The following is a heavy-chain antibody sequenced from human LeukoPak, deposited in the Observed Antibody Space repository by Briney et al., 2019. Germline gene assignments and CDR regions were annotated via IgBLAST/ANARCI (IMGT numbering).Heavy chain of an antibody. CDR1: GFTFSSYA. V-gene: IGHV3-23*01. J-gene: IGHJ4*02. Sequence: GGSLRLSCAASGFTFSSYAMSWVRQAPGKGLEWVSAISGSGGSTYYADSVKGRFTISRDNSKNTLYLQMNSLRAEDTAVYYCAKDPSYDFWSGYSGAFDYWGQGTLVTVSS. D-gene: IGHD3-3*01. CDR3: AKDPSYDFWSGYSGAFDY. CDR2: ISGSGGST.